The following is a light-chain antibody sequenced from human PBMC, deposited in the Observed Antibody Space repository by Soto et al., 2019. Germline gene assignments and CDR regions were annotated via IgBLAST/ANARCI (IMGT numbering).Light chain of an antibody. CDR1: SSNMGAGYD. V-gene: IGLV1-40*01. CDR3: QSYNSSVSPVV. J-gene: IGLJ2*01. CDR2: GNN. Sequence: QSVLTQPPSVSGSPGQRVTISCTGTSSNMGAGYDVHWYQQHPGTAPKLLISGNNNRPSGVPNRFSGSKSGTSASLAITGLQAEDEADYYCQSYNSSVSPVVFGGGTKLTVL.